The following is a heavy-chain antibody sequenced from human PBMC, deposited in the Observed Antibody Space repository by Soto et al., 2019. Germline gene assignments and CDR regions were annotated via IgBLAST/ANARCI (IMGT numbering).Heavy chain of an antibody. CDR3: ARGVWKDE. Sequence: EVQLVESGGGLVQPGGSLRLSCAASGFTFSNYWMSWVRQAPGKGLEWVANIKEDGSDKYYVDFVKGRFTISRDNAKNSLYLQMNSLRAEDTAVYYCARGVWKDEWGQGTLVTVSS. V-gene: IGHV3-7*01. CDR1: GFTFSNYW. J-gene: IGHJ4*02. CDR2: IKEDGSDK. D-gene: IGHD1-1*01.